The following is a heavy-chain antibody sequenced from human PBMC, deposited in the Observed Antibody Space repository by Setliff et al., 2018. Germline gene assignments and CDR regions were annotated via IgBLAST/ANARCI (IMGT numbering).Heavy chain of an antibody. V-gene: IGHV3-72*01. CDR3: AKLRRDGHGLDY. J-gene: IGHJ4*02. CDR1: GFTFSAHY. Sequence: GGSLRLSCAASGFTFSAHYMDWLRQAPGKGLEWVGRIRNKDNSYITQYAASVEGRFTISRDDSKNSLYLQVNSLKTEDTAVYYCAKLRRDGHGLDYWGQGTLVTVSS. CDR2: IRNKDNSYIT. D-gene: IGHD1-7*01.